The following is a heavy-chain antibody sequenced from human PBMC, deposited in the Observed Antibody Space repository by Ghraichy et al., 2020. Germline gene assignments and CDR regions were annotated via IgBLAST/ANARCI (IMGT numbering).Heavy chain of an antibody. D-gene: IGHD6-13*01. CDR3: AREMRSSSWYTRVGAFDI. J-gene: IGHJ3*02. CDR1: GGSISSGGYY. CDR2: IYYSGST. Sequence: TLSLTCTVSGGSISSGGYYWSWIRQHPGKGLEWIGYIYYSGSTYYNPSLKSRVTISVDTSKNQFSLKLSSVTAADTAVYYCAREMRSSSWYTRVGAFDIWGQGTMVTVSS. V-gene: IGHV4-31*03.